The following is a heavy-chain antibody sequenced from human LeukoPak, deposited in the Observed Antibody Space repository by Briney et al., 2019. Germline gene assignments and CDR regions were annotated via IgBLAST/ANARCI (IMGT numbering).Heavy chain of an antibody. CDR3: ARGAGAGYNLQPFDY. Sequence: PSETLSLTCTVSGGSISSYYWSWIRQPPGKGLEWIGYIYYSGSTKYNPSLKSRVSISVATSKNQFSLKLSSVTAADTAVYYCARGAGAGYNLQPFDYWGQGTLVTVSS. CDR1: GGSISSYY. J-gene: IGHJ4*02. CDR2: IYYSGST. V-gene: IGHV4-59*08. D-gene: IGHD5-24*01.